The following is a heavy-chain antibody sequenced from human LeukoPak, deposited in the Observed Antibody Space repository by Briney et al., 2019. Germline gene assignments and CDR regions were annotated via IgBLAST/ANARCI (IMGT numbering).Heavy chain of an antibody. CDR3: AREWFLDY. V-gene: IGHV5-51*01. Sequence: GESLKISCKGSGYSFSNHWIAWVRQMPGKGLEWMGIIYPGDSDTRYSPSFQGQVTISADKFISTAYLQWSSLKASDTAMYYCAREWFLDYWGQGTLVTVSS. J-gene: IGHJ4*02. CDR1: GYSFSNHW. D-gene: IGHD3-3*01. CDR2: IYPGDSDT.